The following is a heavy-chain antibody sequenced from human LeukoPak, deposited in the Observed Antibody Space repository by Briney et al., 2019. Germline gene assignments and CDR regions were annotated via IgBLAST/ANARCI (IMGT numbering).Heavy chain of an antibody. CDR3: GVSGNDSLLNY. J-gene: IGHJ4*02. V-gene: IGHV1-18*04. CDR2: ISGYNGDT. CDR1: GYTFTSYG. D-gene: IGHD5-12*01. Sequence: GGLVKVSCKASGYTFTSYGISWVRQAPGQGLEWMGWISGYNGDTKYAHNFQGRVTMTIDTSTSTAYMELRSLRSDDTAVYYCGVSGNDSLLNYWGQGTLVTVSS.